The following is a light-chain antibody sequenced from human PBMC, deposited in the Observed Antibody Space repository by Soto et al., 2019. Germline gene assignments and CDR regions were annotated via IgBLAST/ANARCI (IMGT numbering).Light chain of an antibody. CDR3: ASWDDSLNGVL. CDR1: SFNVGSNT. J-gene: IGLJ2*01. V-gene: IGLV1-44*01. Sequence: QSVLTQPPSASGTPGQRVTISCSGSSFNVGSNTVNWYQQLPGTAPKLLIYTNNQRPSGVPDRFSGSKSGTSASLAISGLQSEDEADYYCASWDDSLNGVLFG. CDR2: TNN.